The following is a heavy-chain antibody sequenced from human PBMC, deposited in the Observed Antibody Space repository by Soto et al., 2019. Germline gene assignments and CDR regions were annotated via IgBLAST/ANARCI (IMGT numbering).Heavy chain of an antibody. CDR1: GYTFTGYY. J-gene: IGHJ5*02. CDR3: ARGTPVWFDP. CDR2: INAGNGNT. Sequence: GASVKVSCKASGYTFTGYYMHWVRQAPGQGLEWMGWINAGNGNTKYSQKFQGRVTITRDTSASTAYMELSSLRSEDTAVYYCARGTPVWFDPWGQGTLVTVSS. D-gene: IGHD3-10*01. V-gene: IGHV1-3*01.